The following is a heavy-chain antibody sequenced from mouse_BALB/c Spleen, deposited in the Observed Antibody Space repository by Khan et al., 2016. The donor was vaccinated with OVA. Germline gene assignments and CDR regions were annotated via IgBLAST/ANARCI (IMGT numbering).Heavy chain of an antibody. CDR1: GYTFTTYW. V-gene: IGHV1-7*01. D-gene: IGHD1-1*01. CDR2: INPTSGYT. CDR3: TRGRIDY. J-gene: IGHJ2*01. Sequence: QVQLQQSGAELAKPGASVQMSCKASGYTFTTYWMHWVKQRPGQGLEWIGYINPTSGYTDYSENFKDKATLSADKSSSTAYMQLSRLTSEDSAVYCCTRGRIDYWGQGTTLTVSS.